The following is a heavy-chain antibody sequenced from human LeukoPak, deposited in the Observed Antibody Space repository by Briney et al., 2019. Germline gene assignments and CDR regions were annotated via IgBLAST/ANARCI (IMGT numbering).Heavy chain of an antibody. V-gene: IGHV3-11*01. CDR1: GFTFSDYY. CDR3: ATGDTGYSSSWYVY. J-gene: IGHJ4*02. Sequence: PGGSLRLSCAASGFTFSDYYMSWIRQAPGKGLEWVSYISSSGSTIYYADSVKGRFTISRDNSKNTLYLQMNSLRAEDTAVYYCATGDTGYSSSWYVYWGQGTLVTVSS. CDR2: ISSSGSTI. D-gene: IGHD6-13*01.